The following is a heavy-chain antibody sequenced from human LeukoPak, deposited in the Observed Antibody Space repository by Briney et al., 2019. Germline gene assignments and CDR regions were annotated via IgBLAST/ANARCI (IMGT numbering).Heavy chain of an antibody. V-gene: IGHV3-23*01. Sequence: GGSLRLSCAASGFTFNSYAMSWVRQAPGKGLEWVSAITDTGGDTYHADSVKGRFTISRDNSKNTLYLQMNSLRAEDTATYYCAKGSSSSRPFYFDHWAPGTLVTVSS. CDR2: ITDTGGDT. CDR1: GFTFNSYA. J-gene: IGHJ4*02. CDR3: AKGSSSSRPFYFDH. D-gene: IGHD6-6*01.